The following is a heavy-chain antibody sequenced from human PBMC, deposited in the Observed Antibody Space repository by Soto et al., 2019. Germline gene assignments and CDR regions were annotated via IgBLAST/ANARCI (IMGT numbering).Heavy chain of an antibody. CDR1: GFMFGSYW. CDR3: ARVRATDYEIDY. D-gene: IGHD4-17*01. J-gene: IGHJ4*02. Sequence: GGSLRLSCTASGFMFGSYWMTWVRHVPGKGLQWVANIKRDGSGKYYVDFVKGRFTISRDNADNSVFLDMNNLRVDDTATYYCARVRATDYEIDYWGQGALVTVSS. CDR2: IKRDGSGK. V-gene: IGHV3-7*03.